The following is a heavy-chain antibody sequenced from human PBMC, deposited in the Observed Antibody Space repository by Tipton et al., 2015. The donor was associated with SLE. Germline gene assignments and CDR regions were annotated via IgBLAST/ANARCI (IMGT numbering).Heavy chain of an antibody. Sequence: LRLSCTVSGGSISSYYWSWIRQPPGKGLEWIGYIYTSGSTNYNPSLKRRVTISVDTSKNQFSLKLSSVTAADTAVYYCPLYDYVWGYDAFDIWGQGTMVTVSS. V-gene: IGHV4-4*08. CDR1: GGSISSYY. D-gene: IGHD3-16*01. J-gene: IGHJ3*02. CDR3: PLYDYVWGYDAFDI. CDR2: IYTSGST.